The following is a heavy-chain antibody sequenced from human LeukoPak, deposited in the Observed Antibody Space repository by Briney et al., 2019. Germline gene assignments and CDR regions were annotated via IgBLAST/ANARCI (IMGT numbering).Heavy chain of an antibody. V-gene: IGHV1-8*01. CDR3: ARGSHYYDSSGYYYNAFDI. J-gene: IGHJ3*02. CDR1: GYTFTSYD. D-gene: IGHD3-22*01. Sequence: ASVKVSCKASGYTFTSYDINWVRQATGQGLEWMGWMNPDSGNTGYAQKFQGRVTMTRNTSISTAYMELSSLRSEDTAVYYCARGSHYYDSSGYYYNAFDIWGQGTMVTVSS. CDR2: MNPDSGNT.